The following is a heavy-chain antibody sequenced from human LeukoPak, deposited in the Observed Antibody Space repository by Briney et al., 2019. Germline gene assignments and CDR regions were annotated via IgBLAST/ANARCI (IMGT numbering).Heavy chain of an antibody. J-gene: IGHJ6*03. CDR1: GFTFSSYS. CDR2: ISSSSSYI. V-gene: IGHV3-21*01. CDR3: ARAQDYYYYMDV. Sequence: GSLRLSCAASGFTFSSYSMNWVRQAPGKGLEWVSSISSSSSYIYYADSVKGRFTISRDNAKNSLYLQMNSLRAEDTAVYYCARAQDYYYYMDVWGKGTTVTVSS.